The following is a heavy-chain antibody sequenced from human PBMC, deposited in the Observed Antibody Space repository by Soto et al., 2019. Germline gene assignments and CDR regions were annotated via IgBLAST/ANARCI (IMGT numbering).Heavy chain of an antibody. CDR1: GGTFSSYA. CDR2: IIPIFGTA. CDR3: ARHEQWLAKDNWFDP. D-gene: IGHD6-19*01. Sequence: SVKVSCKASGGTFSSYAISWVRQAPGQGPEWMGGIIPIFGTANYAQKFQGRVTITADESTSTAYLQWSSLKASDTAMYYCARHEQWLAKDNWFDPWGQGTLVTVSS. V-gene: IGHV1-69*13. J-gene: IGHJ5*02.